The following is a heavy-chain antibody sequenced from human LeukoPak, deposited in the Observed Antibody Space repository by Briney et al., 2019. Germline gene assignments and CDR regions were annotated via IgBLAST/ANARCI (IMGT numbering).Heavy chain of an antibody. Sequence: ASVKVSCKTSGYTFTTCAVHWVRQAPGQRLEWMGWINAGNGNTKYSQKFQGRVTITRDTSASTAYMELSSLRSEDTAVYYCARERIAGWFDPWGQGTLVTVSS. D-gene: IGHD6-6*01. CDR2: INAGNGNT. CDR1: GYTFTTCA. J-gene: IGHJ5*02. CDR3: ARERIAGWFDP. V-gene: IGHV1-3*01.